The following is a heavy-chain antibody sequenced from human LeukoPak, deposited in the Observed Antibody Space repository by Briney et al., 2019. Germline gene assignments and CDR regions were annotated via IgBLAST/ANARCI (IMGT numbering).Heavy chain of an antibody. CDR3: AKGPVSAIVGATTLDY. CDR2: LYSGGRT. D-gene: IGHD1-26*01. CDR1: GFTVSSNY. V-gene: IGHV3-53*01. J-gene: IGHJ4*02. Sequence: GGSLRLSCAASGFTVSSNYMTWVRQAPGKGLEWVSVLYSGGRTYYADSVKGRFSISRDNSKNTVYLQMNSLRVEDTAVYYCAKGPVSAIVGATTLDYWGQGTLVTVSS.